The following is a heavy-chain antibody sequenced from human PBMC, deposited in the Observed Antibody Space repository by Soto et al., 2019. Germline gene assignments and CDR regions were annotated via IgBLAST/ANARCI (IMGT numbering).Heavy chain of an antibody. J-gene: IGHJ6*02. CDR1: EFAFSSYV. D-gene: IGHD3-10*01. CDR2: VTGSSSYM. V-gene: IGHV3-21*01. Sequence: GSLRLSCAASEFAFSSYVMNWVRQAPGKGLEWVSSVTGSSSYMYYADSVKGRFTISRDNAQNSLYLEMNSLRAEDTAVYYCARALYYYGSMDVWGQGTTVTVSS. CDR3: ARALYYYGSMDV.